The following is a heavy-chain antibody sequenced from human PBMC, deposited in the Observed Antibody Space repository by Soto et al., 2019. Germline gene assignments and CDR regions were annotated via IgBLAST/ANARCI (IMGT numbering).Heavy chain of an antibody. CDR2: IYYSGST. CDR3: ARENNVLPGGYFDS. Sequence: SETLSLTCTVSGGSISSGDYYWSWIRQPPGKGLEWIGYIYYSGSTYYNPSLKSRVTISVDRSKNQFSLKLSSVTAADTAVYYCARENNVLPGGYFDSWGQGTLVTVSS. V-gene: IGHV4-30-4*01. D-gene: IGHD3-10*01. J-gene: IGHJ4*02. CDR1: GGSISSGDYY.